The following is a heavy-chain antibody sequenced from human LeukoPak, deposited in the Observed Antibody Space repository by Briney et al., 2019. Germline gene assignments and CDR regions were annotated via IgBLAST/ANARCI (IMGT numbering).Heavy chain of an antibody. CDR2: ISSSGSTI. Sequence: GGSLRLSCAASGFTFSDYYMSWIRQAPGKGLEWVSYISSSGSTIYYADSVKGRFTISRDNAKNSLYLQMNSLRAEDTAVYYCSFSMVRGVIGTYYFDYWGQGTLVTVSS. J-gene: IGHJ4*02. D-gene: IGHD3-10*01. CDR3: SFSMVRGVIGTYYFDY. V-gene: IGHV3-11*01. CDR1: GFTFSDYY.